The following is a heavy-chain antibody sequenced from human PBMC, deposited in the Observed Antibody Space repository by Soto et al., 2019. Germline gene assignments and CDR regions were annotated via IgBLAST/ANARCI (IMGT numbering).Heavy chain of an antibody. Sequence: GGSLRLSCAASGFTFSSYAMSWVRQAPGKGLEWVSAISGSGGSTYYADSVKGRFTISRDNSKNTLYLQMNSLRAEDTAVYYCATAIIAAAGTEFDYWGQGTLVPVSP. CDR3: ATAIIAAAGTEFDY. V-gene: IGHV3-23*01. CDR2: ISGSGGST. D-gene: IGHD6-13*01. J-gene: IGHJ4*02. CDR1: GFTFSSYA.